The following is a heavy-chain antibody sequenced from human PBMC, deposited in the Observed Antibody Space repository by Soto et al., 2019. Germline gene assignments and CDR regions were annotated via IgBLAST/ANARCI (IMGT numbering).Heavy chain of an antibody. CDR2: IIPIFGTA. Sequence: GASVKVSCKASGGTFSSYAISWVRQAPGQGLEWMGGIIPIFGTANYAQKFQGRVTITADESTSTAYMELSSLRSGDTAVYYCARGRLPYCSGGSCYSGADYWGQGTLVTVSS. D-gene: IGHD2-15*01. CDR1: GGTFSSYA. V-gene: IGHV1-69*13. CDR3: ARGRLPYCSGGSCYSGADY. J-gene: IGHJ4*02.